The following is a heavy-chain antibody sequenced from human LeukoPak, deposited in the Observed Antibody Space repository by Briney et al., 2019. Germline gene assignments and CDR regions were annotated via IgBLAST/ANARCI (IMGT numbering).Heavy chain of an antibody. CDR1: GFTFSSYA. CDR3: AKEIWPTVTTPGWTYFDY. V-gene: IGHV3-23*01. D-gene: IGHD4-17*01. Sequence: GGSLRLSCAASGFTFSSYAMSWVRQSPGKGLEWVSSLSGDGGTTDYADSVKGRFTISRDNSKNTLYLQMNSLRAEDTAVYYCAKEIWPTVTTPGWTYFDYWGQGALVTVSS. CDR2: LSGDGGTT. J-gene: IGHJ4*02.